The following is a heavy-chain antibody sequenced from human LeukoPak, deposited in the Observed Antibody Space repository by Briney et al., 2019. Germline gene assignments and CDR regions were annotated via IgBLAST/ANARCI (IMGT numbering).Heavy chain of an antibody. V-gene: IGHV3-53*01. D-gene: IGHD1-14*01. CDR1: GFTVSSNY. J-gene: IGHJ6*02. CDR3: ARDLLPGRYGMDV. Sequence: GGSLRLSCAASGFTVSSNYMSWVRQAPGRGLEWVSVIYSGGSTYYADSVKGRFTISRDNSKNTLYLQMNSLRAEDTAVYYCARDLLPGRYGMDVWGQGTTVTVSS. CDR2: IYSGGST.